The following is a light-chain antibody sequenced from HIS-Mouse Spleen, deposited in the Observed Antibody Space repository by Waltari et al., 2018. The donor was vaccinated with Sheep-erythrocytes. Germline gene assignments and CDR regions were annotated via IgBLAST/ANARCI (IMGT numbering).Light chain of an antibody. CDR1: QGISSA. J-gene: IGKJ1*01. CDR2: DAS. Sequence: AIQLTQYPSSLSASVGARVTTTCRASQGISSALAWYQQKPGKAPKLLIYDASSLESGVPSRFSGSGSGTDFTLTISSLQPEDFATYYCQQFNNYPRTFVQGTKVEIK. CDR3: QQFNNYPRT. V-gene: IGKV1D-13*01.